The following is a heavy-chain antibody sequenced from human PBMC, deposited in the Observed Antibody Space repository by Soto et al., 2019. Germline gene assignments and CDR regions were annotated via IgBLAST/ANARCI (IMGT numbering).Heavy chain of an antibody. V-gene: IGHV1-18*01. CDR2: VSGYNGDT. J-gene: IGHJ6*02. CDR3: AKNGQPPYYYYGMDV. D-gene: IGHD2-8*01. Sequence: ASVKVSCKASGYTFSRYGISWVRQAPGQGLEWMGWVSGYNGDTKYAQKVQGRVTMTIDTSTYTAYLELSSLTSDDTAKYYCAKNGQPPYYYYGMDVWGQGTTVTVSS. CDR1: GYTFSRYG.